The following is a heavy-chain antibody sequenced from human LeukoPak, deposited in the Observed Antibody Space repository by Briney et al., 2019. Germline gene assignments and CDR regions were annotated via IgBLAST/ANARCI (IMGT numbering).Heavy chain of an antibody. J-gene: IGHJ4*02. CDR2: IYYSGST. Sequence: TPSETLSLTCTVSGGSISSYYWSWIRQPPGKGLEWIGYIYYSGSTNYNPSLKSRVTISVDTSKNQFSLKLSSVTAADTAVYYCARGPDSLIYYGSGSYWFDYWGQGTLVTVSS. CDR1: GGSISSYY. V-gene: IGHV4-59*01. D-gene: IGHD3-10*01. CDR3: ARGPDSLIYYGSGSYWFDY.